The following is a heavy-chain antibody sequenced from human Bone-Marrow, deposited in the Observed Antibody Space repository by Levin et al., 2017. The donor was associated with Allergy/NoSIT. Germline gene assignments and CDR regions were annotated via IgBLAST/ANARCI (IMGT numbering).Heavy chain of an antibody. V-gene: IGHV3-30*18. CDR1: GFTFSSYG. D-gene: IGHD6-13*01. Sequence: LSLTCAASGFTFSSYGMHWVRQAPGKGLEWVAVISYDGSNKYYADSVKGRFTISRDNSKNTLYLQMNSLRAEDTAVYYCAKEGQQLGRDYYYGMDVWGQGTTVTVSS. J-gene: IGHJ6*02. CDR2: ISYDGSNK. CDR3: AKEGQQLGRDYYYGMDV.